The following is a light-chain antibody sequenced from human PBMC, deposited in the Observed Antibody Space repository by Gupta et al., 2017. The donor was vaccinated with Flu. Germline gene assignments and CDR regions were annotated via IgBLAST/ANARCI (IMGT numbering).Light chain of an antibody. V-gene: IGLV2-11*01. Sequence: QSAPTQPRSVSWSPGQSVTISCTGSSTDVGGSNRVSWYQQRPGKAPKLILYDVTERPSGVPDRFSGSKSGKTASLTISGLQADDEADYYCSSHAGRVTWVFGTGTTVTVL. CDR3: SSHAGRVTWV. CDR2: DVT. CDR1: STDVGGSNR. J-gene: IGLJ1*01.